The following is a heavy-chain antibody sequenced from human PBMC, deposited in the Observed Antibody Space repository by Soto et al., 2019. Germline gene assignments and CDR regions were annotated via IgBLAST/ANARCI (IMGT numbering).Heavy chain of an antibody. V-gene: IGHV3-23*01. J-gene: IGHJ6*02. Sequence: GGSLRLSCAASGFTFSSYAMSWVRQAPGKGLEWVSAISGSGGSTYYADSVKGRFTISRDNSKNTLYLQMNSLRAEDTAVYYCAKGGCSSTSCYPGSPPPHYYYYGMDVWGQGTTVTVSS. D-gene: IGHD2-2*01. CDR3: AKGGCSSTSCYPGSPPPHYYYYGMDV. CDR1: GFTFSSYA. CDR2: ISGSGGST.